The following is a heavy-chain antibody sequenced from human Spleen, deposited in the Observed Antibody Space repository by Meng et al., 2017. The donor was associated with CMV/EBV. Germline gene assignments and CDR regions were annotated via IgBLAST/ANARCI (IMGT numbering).Heavy chain of an antibody. V-gene: IGHV3-7*01. D-gene: IGHD3-16*01. CDR3: VGYENYYYGMDV. CDR1: GFTFSSHW. Sequence: GESLKISCAASGFTFSSHWMTWVRQAPGKGLEWVANINQDENQKNYVDSVKGRFTISRDNAKNSLYLQMDSLRGEDTAVYYCVGYENYYYGMDVWGQGTTVTVSS. J-gene: IGHJ6*02. CDR2: INQDENQK.